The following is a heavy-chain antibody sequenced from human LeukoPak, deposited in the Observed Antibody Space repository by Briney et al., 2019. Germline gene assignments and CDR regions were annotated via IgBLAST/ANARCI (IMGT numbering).Heavy chain of an antibody. CDR2: IYYSGST. CDR1: VGSISSYY. V-gene: IGHV4-59*01. Sequence: PSETLSLTCTVSVGSISSYYWSWIRQPPGKGLEWIGYIYYSGSTNYNPSLKSRVTISVDTSKNQFSLKLSSVTAADTAVYYCARVWSSGLDAFDIWGQGTMVTVSS. D-gene: IGHD2-8*02. J-gene: IGHJ3*02. CDR3: ARVWSSGLDAFDI.